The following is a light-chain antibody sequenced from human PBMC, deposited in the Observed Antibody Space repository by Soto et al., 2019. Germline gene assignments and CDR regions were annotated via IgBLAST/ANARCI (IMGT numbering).Light chain of an antibody. Sequence: EIVLTQSPGTLSLSPGERATLSCRASQSVSGSYLAWYQQKPGQAPRLLIYGASSRATGIPDRFSGCGSGTDFTLTISRLEREDFAVYYCQQYGGSPLTFGPGTKVDIK. J-gene: IGKJ3*01. CDR1: QSVSGSY. CDR2: GAS. CDR3: QQYGGSPLT. V-gene: IGKV3-20*01.